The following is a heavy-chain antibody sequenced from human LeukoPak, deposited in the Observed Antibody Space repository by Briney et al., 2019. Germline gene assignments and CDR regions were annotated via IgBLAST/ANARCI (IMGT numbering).Heavy chain of an antibody. Sequence: PGASVTVSCKASGYTFTSFDFNWVRQATGQGLEWMGWMKSNNGHTGYAQKFQGRVTMTRDTSISTAYMELSSLTFEDTAVYYCARGPPNWGMVGYWGQGTLVTVSS. V-gene: IGHV1-8*01. CDR2: MKSNNGHT. CDR1: GYTFTSFD. D-gene: IGHD7-27*01. J-gene: IGHJ4*02. CDR3: ARGPPNWGMVGY.